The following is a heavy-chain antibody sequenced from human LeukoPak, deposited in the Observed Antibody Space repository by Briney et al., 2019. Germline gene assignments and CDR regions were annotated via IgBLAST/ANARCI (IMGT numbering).Heavy chain of an antibody. J-gene: IGHJ4*02. D-gene: IGHD3-10*01. Sequence: GGSLRLSCAASGFSVSSTYMSWVRQAPGKGLEWVSIIYSDGSTYYADSVKGRFTISRDNSQNTLSLQMNSLRAEDTAVYYCARDPAAGWLRDWGQGTLVTVSS. CDR3: ARDPAAGWLRD. CDR1: GFSVSSTY. V-gene: IGHV3-53*01. CDR2: IYSDGST.